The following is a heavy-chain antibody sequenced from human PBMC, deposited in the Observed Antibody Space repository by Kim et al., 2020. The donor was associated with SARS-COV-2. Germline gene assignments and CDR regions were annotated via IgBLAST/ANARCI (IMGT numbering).Heavy chain of an antibody. CDR3: ATDDGGSSGWYGRGFDY. V-gene: IGHV1-24*01. Sequence: ASVKVSCKVSGYTLTELSMHWVRQAPGKGLEWMGGFDPEDGETIYAQKFQGRVTMTEDTSTDTAYMELSSLRSEDTAVYYCATDDGGSSGWYGRGFDYWGEGSLVTVAS. D-gene: IGHD6-19*01. J-gene: IGHJ4*02. CDR2: FDPEDGET. CDR1: GYTLTELS.